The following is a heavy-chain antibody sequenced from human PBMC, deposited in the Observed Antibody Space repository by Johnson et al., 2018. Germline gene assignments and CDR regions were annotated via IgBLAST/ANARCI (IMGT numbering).Heavy chain of an antibody. Sequence: VQPVQSGGGLVQPGRSXRLSCAAYGFTFDDYAMHWVRQAPGKGLEWVANINQDETKKYYLDSVNGRSTIARDNAKNSLYLQMNSLRAEDTAVYYSGRPHWEDNIWGQGTMVTVSS. J-gene: IGHJ3*02. CDR1: GFTFDDYA. V-gene: IGHV3-7*01. D-gene: IGHD7-27*01. CDR2: INQDETKK. CDR3: GRPHWEDNI.